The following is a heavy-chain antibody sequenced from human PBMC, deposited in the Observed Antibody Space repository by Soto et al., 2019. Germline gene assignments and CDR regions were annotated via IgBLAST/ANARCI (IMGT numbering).Heavy chain of an antibody. J-gene: IGHJ1*01. CDR3: AHCAHCTYESGEIITNAEYFRH. Sequence: QITLKESGPALVKPTQTLTLTCTFSGFSLSTSGVAVGWIRQPPRKALEWLALIYWDDDKRYNPSLKTRLTITKDTSKNQVVLTMTNMDPVDTATYYCAHCAHCTYESGEIITNAEYFRHWGQGTLVTVSS. D-gene: IGHD3-10*01. CDR1: GFSLSTSGVA. V-gene: IGHV2-5*02. CDR2: IYWDDDK.